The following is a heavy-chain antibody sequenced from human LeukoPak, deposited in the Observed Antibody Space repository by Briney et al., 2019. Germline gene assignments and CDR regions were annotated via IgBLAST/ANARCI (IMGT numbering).Heavy chain of an antibody. CDR2: ISSSSSTI. D-gene: IGHD3-22*01. Sequence: GGSLRLSCAASGFTFSSHSMNWVRQAPGKGLEWVSYISSSSSTIYYADSVKGRFTISRDNAKNSLYLQMNSLRSEDTAVYYCARGVSEDSSGYYSLMAVIDYWGQGTLVTVSS. CDR1: GFTFSSHS. V-gene: IGHV3-48*01. CDR3: ARGVSEDSSGYYSLMAVIDY. J-gene: IGHJ4*02.